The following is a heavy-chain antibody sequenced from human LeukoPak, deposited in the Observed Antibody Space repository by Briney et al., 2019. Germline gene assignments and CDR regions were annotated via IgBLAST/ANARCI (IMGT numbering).Heavy chain of an antibody. D-gene: IGHD2-21*01. CDR1: GFTFSTYG. CDR2: IRYDGNDK. J-gene: IGHJ4*02. CDR3: ARDVIADY. V-gene: IGHV3-30*02. Sequence: GGSLRLSCAASGFTFSTYGMHWVRQAPGKGLEWVAFIRYDGNDKYYADSVKGRFTISRDNAKNSLYLQMNSLRAEDTAVYYCARDVIADYWGQGTLVTVSS.